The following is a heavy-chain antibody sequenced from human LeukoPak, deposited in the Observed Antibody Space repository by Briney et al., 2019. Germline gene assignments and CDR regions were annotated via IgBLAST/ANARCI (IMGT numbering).Heavy chain of an antibody. CDR1: GFTFSSYA. V-gene: IGHV3-21*01. J-gene: IGHJ4*02. CDR2: ISSSSSYI. CDR3: ARDLYDILTGSRGIDY. D-gene: IGHD3-9*01. Sequence: GGSLRLSCAASGFTFSSYAMSWVRQAPGKGLEWVSSISSSSSYIYYADSVKGRFTISRDNAKNSLYLQMNSLRAEDTAVYYCARDLYDILTGSRGIDYWGQGTLVTVSS.